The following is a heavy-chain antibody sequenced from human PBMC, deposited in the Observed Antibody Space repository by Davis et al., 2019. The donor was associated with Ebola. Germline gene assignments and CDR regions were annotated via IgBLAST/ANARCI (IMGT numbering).Heavy chain of an antibody. J-gene: IGHJ3*02. CDR3: ARDTPVIPDAFDI. CDR2: ISSSSSYI. CDR1: GFTFSSYS. Sequence: GGSLRLSCAASGFTFSSYSMNWVRQAPGKGLEWVSSISSSSSYIYYADSVKGRFTISRDNAKNTLYLQMNSLRAEDTAVYYCARDTPVIPDAFDIWGQGTMVTVSS. D-gene: IGHD3-16*02. V-gene: IGHV3-21*01.